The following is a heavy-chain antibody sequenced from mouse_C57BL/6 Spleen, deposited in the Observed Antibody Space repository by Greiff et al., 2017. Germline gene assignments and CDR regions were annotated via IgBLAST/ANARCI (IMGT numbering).Heavy chain of an antibody. CDR3: ARSLSNY. Sequence: QVHVKQPGAELVKPGASVKLSCKASGYTFTSYWMQWVKQRPGQGLEWIGEIDPSDSYTNYNQKFKGKATLTVDTSSSTAYMQLSSLTSEDSAVYYCARSLSNYWGQGTSVTVSS. D-gene: IGHD6-2*01. CDR2: IDPSDSYT. V-gene: IGHV1-50*01. J-gene: IGHJ4*01. CDR1: GYTFTSYW.